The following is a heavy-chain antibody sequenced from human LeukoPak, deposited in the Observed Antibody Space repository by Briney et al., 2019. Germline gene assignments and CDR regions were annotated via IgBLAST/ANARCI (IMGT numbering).Heavy chain of an antibody. V-gene: IGHV3-66*01. D-gene: IGHD5-18*01. CDR3: ARAPAGYHGYYYFDY. CDR2: IYSGGST. J-gene: IGHJ4*02. CDR1: GFTVSSSY. Sequence: GGSLRLSCAASGFTVSSSYMSWVRQAPGKWLEWVSVIYSGGSTYFADSVKGRFTISRDNAKNSLYLQMNSLRAEDTAVYYCARAPAGYHGYYYFDYWGQGTLVTVSS.